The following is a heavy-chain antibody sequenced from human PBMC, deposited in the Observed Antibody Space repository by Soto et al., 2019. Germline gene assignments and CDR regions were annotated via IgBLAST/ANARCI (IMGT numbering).Heavy chain of an antibody. D-gene: IGHD6-13*01. CDR1: GVSMSRGAYY. V-gene: IGHV4-31*03. Sequence: QVQLQASGPGLVKPSQTLSLTCTVSGVSMSRGAYYWNWIRQHPEKGLEWIGYINYRGSTFYNPSLKSRLTISVDTSKNQFSLKLTSVTAADTAMYYCARDAPGAAPYWGQGTLVTVSS. CDR3: ARDAPGAAPY. J-gene: IGHJ4*02. CDR2: INYRGST.